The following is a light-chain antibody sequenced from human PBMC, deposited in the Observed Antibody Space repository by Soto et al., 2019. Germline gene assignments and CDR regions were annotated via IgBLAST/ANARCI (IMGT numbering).Light chain of an antibody. V-gene: IGKV3-15*01. Sequence: EIVMTQSPATLPVSPGERVTLSCRASQSVSDNLAWYQQKPGQAPRLLIYGASTRATTTPARFSGSGSGTEFTLTISSLQSEDFAVDFCQQSNNWPYTFGQGTKLDIK. CDR1: QSVSDN. J-gene: IGKJ2*01. CDR2: GAS. CDR3: QQSNNWPYT.